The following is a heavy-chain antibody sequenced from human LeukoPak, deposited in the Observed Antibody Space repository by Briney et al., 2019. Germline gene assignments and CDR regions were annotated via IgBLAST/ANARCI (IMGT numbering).Heavy chain of an antibody. CDR3: AKDQVVVVPAAMRGRYYGMDV. CDR2: ISYDGSNK. V-gene: IGHV3-30*18. Sequence: GRSLRLSCAASGFTFSSYGMHWVRQAPGKGLEWVAVISYDGSNKYYADSVKGRFTISRDNSKNTLYLQMNSLRAEDTAVYYCAKDQVVVVPAAMRGRYYGMDVWGQGTTVTVSS. J-gene: IGHJ6*02. CDR1: GFTFSSYG. D-gene: IGHD2-2*01.